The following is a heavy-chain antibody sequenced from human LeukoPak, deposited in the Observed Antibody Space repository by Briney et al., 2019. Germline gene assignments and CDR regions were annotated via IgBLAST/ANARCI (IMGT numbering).Heavy chain of an antibody. D-gene: IGHD5-24*01. Sequence: PSETLSLTCSVSGGSMNNYCWSWIRQPPGKGLEWIGYIYFSGSSNYNPSLKSRVTMSVDTSKNQFSLKLSSVTAADTGVYYCARHVRSGYNFLDYWGQGNLVTVSS. J-gene: IGHJ4*02. CDR2: IYFSGSS. CDR3: ARHVRSGYNFLDY. V-gene: IGHV4-59*08. CDR1: GGSMNNYC.